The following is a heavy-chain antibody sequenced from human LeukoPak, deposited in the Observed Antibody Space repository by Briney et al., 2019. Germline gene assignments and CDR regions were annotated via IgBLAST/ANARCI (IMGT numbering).Heavy chain of an antibody. J-gene: IGHJ4*02. D-gene: IGHD2-8*01. CDR1: GFTFSSYG. CDR3: ANQDLYAGGGDY. CDR2: IRYDGSNK. V-gene: IGHV3-30*02. Sequence: PGGSLRLSCAASGFTFSSYGMHWVRQAPGKGLEWVAFIRYDGSNKYYADSVKGRFTISRDNSKNTLYLQMNSLRAEDTAVYYCANQDLYAGGGDYWGQGTLVTVSS.